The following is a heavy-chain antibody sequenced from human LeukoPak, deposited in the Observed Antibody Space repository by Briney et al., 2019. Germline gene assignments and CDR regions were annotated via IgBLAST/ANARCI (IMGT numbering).Heavy chain of an antibody. CDR2: ISSSGSTK. CDR1: GFTFSSYE. J-gene: IGHJ4*02. D-gene: IGHD1-26*01. V-gene: IGHV3-48*03. CDR3: ARGQSYPWGLDY. Sequence: PGGSVRLSCAASGFTFSSYEMNWVRQAPGKGLEWVSYISSSGSTKYYADSVKGRFTISRDNAKNSLYLQMNSLRAEDTAVYYCARGQSYPWGLDYWGQGTLVTVSS.